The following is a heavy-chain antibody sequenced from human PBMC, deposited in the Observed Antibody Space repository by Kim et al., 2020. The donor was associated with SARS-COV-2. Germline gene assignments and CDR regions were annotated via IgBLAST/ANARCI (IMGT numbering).Heavy chain of an antibody. CDR1: GGSISSYY. V-gene: IGHV4-59*01. D-gene: IGHD3-10*01. CDR2: IYYSGST. Sequence: SETLSLTCTVSGGSISSYYWSWIRQPPGKGLEWIGYIYYSGSTNYNPSLKSRVTISVDTSKNQFSLKLSSVTAADTAVYYCASAPSILFGYYGMDVWGQGTTVTVAS. J-gene: IGHJ6*02. CDR3: ASAPSILFGYYGMDV.